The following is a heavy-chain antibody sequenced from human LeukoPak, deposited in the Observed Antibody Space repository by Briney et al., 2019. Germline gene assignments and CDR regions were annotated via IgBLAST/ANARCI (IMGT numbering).Heavy chain of an antibody. CDR1: GGSISSYY. CDR2: SYYSGRT. D-gene: IGHD3-10*01. J-gene: IGHJ4*02. CDR3: AGRSGSGTPIEY. Sequence: PSGTLSLTCTVSGGSISSYYWSWIRQPPGKGLGWIGYSYYSGRTNYNPSLKSRVTMSVDTSKNQFSLKLSSVTAADTAVYYCAGRSGSGTPIEYWGQGPLVTVSS. V-gene: IGHV4-59*01.